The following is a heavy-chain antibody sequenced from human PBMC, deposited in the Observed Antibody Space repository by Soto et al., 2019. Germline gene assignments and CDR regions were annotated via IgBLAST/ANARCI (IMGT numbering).Heavy chain of an antibody. CDR3: AKSQRAQWLVRDDGKTY. Sequence: GGSLRLSCPASAFTFSSYAMSWVHQTPGKGLEWVSAISGSGGSTSYADTVKGRFTISRDNSKNTLYLQMNSLRAEDTAVYYCAKSQRAQWLVRDDGKTYWGQGTLVTVSS. CDR2: ISGSGGST. D-gene: IGHD6-19*01. V-gene: IGHV3-23*01. CDR1: AFTFSSYA. J-gene: IGHJ4*02.